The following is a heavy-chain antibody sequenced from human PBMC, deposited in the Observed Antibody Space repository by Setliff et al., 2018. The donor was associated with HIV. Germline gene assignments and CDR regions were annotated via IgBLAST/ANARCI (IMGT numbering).Heavy chain of an antibody. D-gene: IGHD2-2*01. CDR1: GFTFSAYS. CDR3: ATGAAKYQLRSDY. J-gene: IGHJ4*02. CDR2: ISSSRSCI. V-gene: IGHV3-21*04. Sequence: LRLSCAASGFTFSAYSMNWVRQAPGMGLEWVPSISSSRSCIFYGDLVKGRISISTAYMEMSSLRSEDTAVYYCATGAAKYQLRSDYWGQGTLVTVSS.